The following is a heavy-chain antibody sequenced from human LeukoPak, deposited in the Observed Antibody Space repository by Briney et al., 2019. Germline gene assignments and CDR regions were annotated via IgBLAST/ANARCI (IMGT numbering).Heavy chain of an antibody. Sequence: GGSLRLSCTVSGFSVSAIYLSWVRQVPGKGLQWVSGIYSAGTSFHAESLEGRFTVSRDNSKNTLYLQMNSLRAEDTAVYYCAKDRGMFLVGYLDYWGQGTLVTVSS. CDR3: AKDRGMFLVGYLDY. J-gene: IGHJ4*02. CDR2: IYSAGTS. CDR1: GFSVSAIY. D-gene: IGHD2-15*01. V-gene: IGHV3-53*01.